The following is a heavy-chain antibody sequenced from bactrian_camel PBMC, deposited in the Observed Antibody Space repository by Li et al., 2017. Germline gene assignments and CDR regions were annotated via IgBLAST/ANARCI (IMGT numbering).Heavy chain of an antibody. CDR1: GLPHSNAD. CDR3: AASLTACVARAHYVERCNY. V-gene: IGHV3S55*01. Sequence: HVQLVESGGGSVQAGNSHVLSCTASGLPHSNADMGWYRQAPGSECDLVATISADSFTQYYGTSVEGRFTIARTSNLATRENSIYLQMNDLKPEDTAVYYCAASLTACVARAHYVERCNYWGQGTQVTV. J-gene: IGHJ4*01. CDR2: ISADSFTQ. D-gene: IGHD3*01.